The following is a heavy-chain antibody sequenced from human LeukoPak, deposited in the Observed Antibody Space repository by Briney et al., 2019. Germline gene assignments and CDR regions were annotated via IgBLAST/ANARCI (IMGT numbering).Heavy chain of an antibody. CDR3: ARDPGRTGFDY. CDR2: IKQDGSGL. Sequence: GGSLRLSCAASGFTFNNYWMSWVRQAPGKGLEWVANIKQDGSGLYYVESVKGRFTISRDNAKNSLYLRMTSLRAEDTAVDYCARDPGRTGFDYWGQGTLVTVSP. V-gene: IGHV3-7*03. D-gene: IGHD1/OR15-1a*01. J-gene: IGHJ4*02. CDR1: GFTFNNYW.